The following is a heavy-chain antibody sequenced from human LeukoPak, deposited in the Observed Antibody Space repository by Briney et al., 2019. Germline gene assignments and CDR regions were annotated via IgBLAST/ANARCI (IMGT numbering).Heavy chain of an antibody. V-gene: IGHV3-30*02. D-gene: IGHD3-22*01. Sequence: GGSLRLSCAASGFTFSNYGMHWVRQAPGKGLEWVSFIRYDGRNKYYADSVKGRVTISRDNSKNTLYLQMNSLRAEDTAVYYCARDAYDSSGYYPYWGQGTLVTVSS. CDR2: IRYDGRNK. CDR1: GFTFSNYG. CDR3: ARDAYDSSGYYPY. J-gene: IGHJ4*02.